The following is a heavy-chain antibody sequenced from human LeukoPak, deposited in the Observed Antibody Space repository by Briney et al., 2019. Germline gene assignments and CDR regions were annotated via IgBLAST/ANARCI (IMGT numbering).Heavy chain of an antibody. D-gene: IGHD3-9*01. CDR1: GFTFSSYS. J-gene: IGHJ4*02. CDR3: ARGGSFEWSDFDY. Sequence: PGGSLRLSCAASGFTFSSYSMNWVRQAPGKGLEWVSSISSSSSYIYYADSVKGRFTISRDNAKNSLYLQMNSLRAEDTAVYYCARGGSFEWSDFDYWGQGTLVTVSS. CDR2: ISSSSSYI. V-gene: IGHV3-21*01.